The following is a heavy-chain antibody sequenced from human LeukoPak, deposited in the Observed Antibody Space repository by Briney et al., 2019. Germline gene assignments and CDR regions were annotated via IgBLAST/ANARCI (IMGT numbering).Heavy chain of an antibody. CDR3: ARHGGTTAVNDAFDV. V-gene: IGHV4-59*08. D-gene: IGHD1/OR15-1a*01. J-gene: IGHJ3*01. CDR1: SGSIISYY. Sequence: SETLSLTCTVSSGSIISYYWSWIRQPSGKGLEWMGYIYYSGRTSYNPSLTSRVTISVDTSKNQFSLELSSVTAADTAVYYCARHGGTTAVNDAFDVWGQGTTVTVSS. CDR2: IYYSGRT.